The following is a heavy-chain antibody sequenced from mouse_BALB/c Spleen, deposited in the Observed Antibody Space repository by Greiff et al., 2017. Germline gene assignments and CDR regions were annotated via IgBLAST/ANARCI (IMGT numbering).Heavy chain of an antibody. J-gene: IGHJ2*01. Sequence: LQQSGPELVKPGASVKMSCKASGYTFTSYYIHWVKQRPGQGLEWIGWIYPGDGSTKYNEKFKGKTTLTVDKSSSTAYMQLKSLTSEDSAVYYCARWGNYDPYYFDYWGQGTTLTVSS. D-gene: IGHD2-4*01. CDR2: IYPGDGST. CDR1: GYTFTSYY. CDR3: ARWGNYDPYYFDY. V-gene: IGHV1S56*01.